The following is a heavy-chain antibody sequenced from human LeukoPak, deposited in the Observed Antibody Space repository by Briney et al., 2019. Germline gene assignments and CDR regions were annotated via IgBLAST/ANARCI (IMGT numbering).Heavy chain of an antibody. Sequence: GGSLRLSCAASGFTFSSYWMSWVRQAPGKGLEWVANIKQGGSEKYYVDSVKGRFTISRDNAKNSLYLQMNSLRAEDTAVYYCARDPYYYDSSGLADYWGQGTLVTVSS. J-gene: IGHJ4*02. V-gene: IGHV3-7*01. D-gene: IGHD3-22*01. CDR2: IKQGGSEK. CDR1: GFTFSSYW. CDR3: ARDPYYYDSSGLADY.